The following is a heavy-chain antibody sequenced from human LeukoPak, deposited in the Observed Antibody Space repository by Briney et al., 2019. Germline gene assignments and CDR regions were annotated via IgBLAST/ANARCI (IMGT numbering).Heavy chain of an antibody. J-gene: IGHJ3*02. Sequence: SETLSLTCTVSGVSISSYYWSWIRQPPGKGLEWIGYIYYSGSTNYNPSLKSRVTISVDTSKNQFSLKLSSVTAADTAVYYCARVSRGLAFDIWGQGTMVTVSS. CDR1: GVSISSYY. CDR3: ARVSRGLAFDI. D-gene: IGHD3-10*01. CDR2: IYYSGST. V-gene: IGHV4-59*01.